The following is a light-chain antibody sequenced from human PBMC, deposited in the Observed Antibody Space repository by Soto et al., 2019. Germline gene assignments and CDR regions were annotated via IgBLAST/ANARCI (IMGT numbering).Light chain of an antibody. CDR1: QSINFG. CDR3: QQYNKWPLIT. J-gene: IGKJ5*01. CDR2: GAS. V-gene: IGKV3D-15*01. Sequence: IVNKHSPASLSVSLLQTSTFCFSSSQSINFGLAWYRQKPGQAPRLLIYGASTRATGTPARFSGSGSGTDFTLTISSLQSEDFALYYCQQYNKWPLITFGQGTRLEIK.